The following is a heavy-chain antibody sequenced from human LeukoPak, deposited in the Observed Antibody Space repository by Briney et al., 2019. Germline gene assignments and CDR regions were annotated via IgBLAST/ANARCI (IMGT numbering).Heavy chain of an antibody. CDR1: GGSISSGGYY. V-gene: IGHV4-31*03. CDR2: IYYSGST. D-gene: IGHD4-11*01. CDR3: ATRPSYPLQGPYR. J-gene: IGHJ4*02. Sequence: SETLSLTCTVSGGSISSGGYYWSWIRQHPGKGLEWIGYIYYSGSTYYNPSLKSRVTISVDTSKNQFSLKLSSVTAADTAVYYCATRPSYPLQGPYRWGQGTLVTVSS.